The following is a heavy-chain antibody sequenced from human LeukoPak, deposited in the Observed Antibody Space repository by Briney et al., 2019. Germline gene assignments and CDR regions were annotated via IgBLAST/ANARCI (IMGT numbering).Heavy chain of an antibody. J-gene: IGHJ4*02. Sequence: SVKVSCKASGGTFSSYAISWVRQAPGKGLDWMGRIIPIFCTANYAQNFQGRVTITTDESTSTAYMELSSLRSEDTAVYYCARSLPCLHSMVSFTWEYWGQGTLVTVSS. CDR3: ARSLPCLHSMVSFTWEY. D-gene: IGHD4/OR15-4a*01. CDR2: IIPIFCTA. CDR1: GGTFSSYA. V-gene: IGHV1-69*05.